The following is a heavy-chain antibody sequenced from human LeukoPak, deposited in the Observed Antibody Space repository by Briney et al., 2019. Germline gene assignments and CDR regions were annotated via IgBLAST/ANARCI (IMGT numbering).Heavy chain of an antibody. D-gene: IGHD3-22*01. J-gene: IGHJ3*02. V-gene: IGHV3-30-3*01. Sequence: PGGSLRLSCAASGFTFSSYAMHWVRQAPGKGLEWVAVISYDGSNKYYADSVKGRFTISRDNSKNTLYLQMNSLRAEDTAVYYCARVLNYYDSSGPNGVIDIWGQGTMVTVSS. CDR1: GFTFSSYA. CDR2: ISYDGSNK. CDR3: ARVLNYYDSSGPNGVIDI.